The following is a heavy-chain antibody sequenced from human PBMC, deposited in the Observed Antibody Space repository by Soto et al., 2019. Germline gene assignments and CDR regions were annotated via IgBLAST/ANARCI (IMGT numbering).Heavy chain of an antibody. CDR3: ARGEYSYANLDY. Sequence: RRLSCAASGFTFSSYWMLWVRQAPGKGLVWVSRINSDGSSTSYADSVKGRFTISRDNAKNTLYLQMNSLRAEDTAVYYCARGEYSYANLDYWGQGTLVTSP. D-gene: IGHD5-18*01. CDR1: GFTFSSYW. J-gene: IGHJ4*02. CDR2: INSDGSST. V-gene: IGHV3-74*01.